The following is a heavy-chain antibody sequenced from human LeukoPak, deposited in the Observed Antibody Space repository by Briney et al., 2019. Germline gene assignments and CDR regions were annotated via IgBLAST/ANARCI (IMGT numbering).Heavy chain of an antibody. J-gene: IGHJ4*02. CDR3: ARRAGAYSHPYDY. D-gene: IGHD4/OR15-4a*01. Sequence: GGSLRLSCAASGFTFSSYSMNWVRQAPGKGLEWVSFIYSAGNTHYSDSVKGRFTISIDNSKNTLYLQMNSLRAEDTAVYYCARRAGAYSHPYDYWGQGTLVTVSS. V-gene: IGHV3-53*01. CDR1: GFTFSSYS. CDR2: IYSAGNT.